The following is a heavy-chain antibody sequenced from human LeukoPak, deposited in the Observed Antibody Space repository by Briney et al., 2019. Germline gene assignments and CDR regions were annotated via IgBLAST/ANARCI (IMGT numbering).Heavy chain of an antibody. D-gene: IGHD3-10*01. CDR2: IKQDGSEK. CDR1: GFTFSSYW. Sequence: GGSLRLSCAASGFTFSSYWMSWVRQAPGKGLEWVANIKQDGSEKYYVDSVKGRFTTSRDNAKNSLYLQMNSLRAEDTAVYYCARDQGSGINYYYYYMDVWGKGTTVTVSS. J-gene: IGHJ6*03. CDR3: ARDQGSGINYYYYYMDV. V-gene: IGHV3-7*01.